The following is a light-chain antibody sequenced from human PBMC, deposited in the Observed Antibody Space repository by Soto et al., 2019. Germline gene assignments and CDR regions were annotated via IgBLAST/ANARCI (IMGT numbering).Light chain of an antibody. CDR1: QGVTNS. J-gene: IGKJ4*01. CDR3: QQHISWPLT. Sequence: EIVLTQSPATLSLSPGERATLSCRASQGVTNSLAWYQQKPGQAPRLLVYDASNRATGIPTRFSGSGSGTDFTLTISNLESEDFAVYYCQQHISWPLTFGGGTKVDI. V-gene: IGKV3-11*01. CDR2: DAS.